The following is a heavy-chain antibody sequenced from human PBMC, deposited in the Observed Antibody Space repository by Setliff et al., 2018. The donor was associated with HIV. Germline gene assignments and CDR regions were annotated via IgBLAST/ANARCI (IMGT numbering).Heavy chain of an antibody. CDR2: IYHSGST. Sequence: SETLSLTCTVSGYSISSGYYWGWIRQPPGKGLEWIGSIYHSGSTYYNPSLKSRVTISVDTSKNQFSLELSSVTAADTAVYYCARAVGDAFDAFDIWGQGTMVTVSS. J-gene: IGHJ3*02. V-gene: IGHV4-38-2*02. CDR3: ARAVGDAFDAFDI. CDR1: GYSISSGYY. D-gene: IGHD3-10*01.